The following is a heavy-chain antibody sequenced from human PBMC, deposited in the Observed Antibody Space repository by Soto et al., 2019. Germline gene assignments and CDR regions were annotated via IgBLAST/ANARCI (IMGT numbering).Heavy chain of an antibody. J-gene: IGHJ4*02. Sequence: PSETLSLTCTVSGGSFKCGSYSWIWIRQPPGKGLEWIGYVYHTGRTSYNPSLKSRVSISMDTSKNQFSLNLDSVTAADTAVYFCARDFAYFDSWGQGTLVTVSS. CDR1: GGSFKCGSYS. CDR3: ARDFAYFDS. V-gene: IGHV4-61*01. D-gene: IGHD3-3*01. CDR2: VYHTGRT.